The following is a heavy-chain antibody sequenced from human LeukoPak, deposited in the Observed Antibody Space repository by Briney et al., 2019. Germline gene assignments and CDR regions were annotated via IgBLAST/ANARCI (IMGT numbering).Heavy chain of an antibody. V-gene: IGHV3-74*01. D-gene: IGHD1-7*01. J-gene: IGHJ2*01. CDR3: ARAGNYYFDL. CDR2: MNADGRTI. Sequence: GGSLRLSCAASGFTFSSSWMHWVRQGPGKGLVWVARMNADGRTINYADSVKGRFTISRDNAKNTLYLQMNSLRTEDAAVYYCARAGNYYFDLWCRGTQVTVSS. CDR1: GFTFSSSW.